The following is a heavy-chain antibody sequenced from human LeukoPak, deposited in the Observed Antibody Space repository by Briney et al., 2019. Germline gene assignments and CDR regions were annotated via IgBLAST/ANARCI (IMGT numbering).Heavy chain of an antibody. Sequence: GGSPRLSCAASGFTFSSFAMHWVRQAPGKGLEWVAVIWHDGSTKYYADSVKGRFTISRDNSKNTLYLQMKSLRAEDTAVYYCARDPAVGVWSGFQYWGQGTLVTVSS. CDR3: ARDPAVGVWSGFQY. D-gene: IGHD3-3*01. V-gene: IGHV3-33*01. J-gene: IGHJ4*02. CDR2: IWHDGSTK. CDR1: GFTFSSFA.